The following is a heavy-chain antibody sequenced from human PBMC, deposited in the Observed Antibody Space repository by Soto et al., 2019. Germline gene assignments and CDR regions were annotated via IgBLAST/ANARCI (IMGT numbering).Heavy chain of an antibody. V-gene: IGHV4-30-4*01. Sequence: KTSETLSLTCSVSGGSLSSENYYWSWIRQPPGKGLEWIGYISDSGRTYHNPSLMSRGTISADMSKTQFSLELTSVTAADTAVYYCAGGKGYSSGWPFDFWGPGTLVTVSS. D-gene: IGHD6-19*01. CDR2: ISDSGRT. CDR3: AGGKGYSSGWPFDF. J-gene: IGHJ4*02. CDR1: GGSLSSENYY.